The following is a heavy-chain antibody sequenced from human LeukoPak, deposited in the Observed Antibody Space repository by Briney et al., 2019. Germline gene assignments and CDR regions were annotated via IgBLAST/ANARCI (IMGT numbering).Heavy chain of an antibody. CDR1: GDTVSSNSAA. V-gene: IGHV6-1*01. Sequence: SQTPSLTCAISGDTVSSNSAAWNWIRQSLSRGLEWLGRTYYRSKWHNDYAVSVKSRITINPDTSKNQFSLQLNSVTPEDTVVYYCARAPRGIFDYWGQGTLVTVSS. CDR2: TYYRSKWHN. D-gene: IGHD3-16*01. CDR3: ARAPRGIFDY. J-gene: IGHJ4*02.